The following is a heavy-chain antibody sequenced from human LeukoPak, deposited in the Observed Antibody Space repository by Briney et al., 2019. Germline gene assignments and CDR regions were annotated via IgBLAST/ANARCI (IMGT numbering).Heavy chain of an antibody. CDR3: ARSHKQWLVIGWFDP. J-gene: IGHJ5*02. CDR2: NIPIFGTA. CDR1: GGTFSSYA. Sequence: SVKVSCKASGGTFSSYAISWVRQAPGQGLEWMGGNIPIFGTANYAQKFQGRVTITADESTSTAYMELSSLRSEDTAVYYCARSHKQWLVIGWFDPWGQGTLVTVSS. D-gene: IGHD6-19*01. V-gene: IGHV1-69*13.